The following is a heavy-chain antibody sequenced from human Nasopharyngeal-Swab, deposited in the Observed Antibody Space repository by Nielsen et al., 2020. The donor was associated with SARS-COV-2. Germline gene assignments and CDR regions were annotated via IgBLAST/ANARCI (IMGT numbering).Heavy chain of an antibody. D-gene: IGHD3-22*01. CDR2: IYYSGST. Sequence: SETLSLTCTVSGGSISSGGYYWSWIRQHPGKGLEWIGYIYYSGSTYYNPSLKSRVTISVDTSKNQFSLKLSSVTAADTAVYYCARNPYYYDSKEGWFDPWGQGTRVTVSS. CDR3: ARNPYYYDSKEGWFDP. J-gene: IGHJ5*02. CDR1: GGSISSGGYY. V-gene: IGHV4-31*03.